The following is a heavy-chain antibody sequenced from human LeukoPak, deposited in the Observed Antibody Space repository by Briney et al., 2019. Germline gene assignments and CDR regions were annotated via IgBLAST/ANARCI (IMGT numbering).Heavy chain of an antibody. V-gene: IGHV5-51*01. CDR1: GYSFTSYW. J-gene: IGHJ4*02. CDR2: IYPGDSDT. D-gene: IGHD5-18*01. CDR3: ARLTQLWPSPLGAFDY. Sequence: GESLKISCKGSGYSFTSYWIGWVRQMPGKGLEWMGIIYPGDSDTRYSPSFQGQVTISADKSISTAYLQWSSLKASDTAMYYCARLTQLWPSPLGAFDYWGQGTLVTVSS.